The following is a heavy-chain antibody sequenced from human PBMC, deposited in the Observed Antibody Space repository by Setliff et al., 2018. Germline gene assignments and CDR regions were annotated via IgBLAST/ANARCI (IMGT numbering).Heavy chain of an antibody. CDR2: INTNTGNP. Sequence: ASVKVSCKASGYTFRSYAMNWVRQAPGQGLEWMGWINTNTGNPRYAQGFTGRFVFSLDTSVSTAYLQISSLKPEDTAVYHCARGSRFGTIVYRGDYYMDVWGKGTTVTVSS. D-gene: IGHD3-10*01. J-gene: IGHJ6*03. CDR3: ARGSRFGTIVYRGDYYMDV. CDR1: GYTFRSYA. V-gene: IGHV7-4-1*02.